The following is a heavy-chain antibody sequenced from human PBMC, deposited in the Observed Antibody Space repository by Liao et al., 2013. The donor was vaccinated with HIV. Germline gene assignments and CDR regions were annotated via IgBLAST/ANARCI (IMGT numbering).Heavy chain of an antibody. Sequence: QVQLQESGPGLVKPSQTLSLTCTVSGGSISSGSYYWSWIRQPAGKGLEWIGRIYTSGSTNYNPSLKSRVTISVDTSKNQFSLKLSSVTAADTAVYYCARKGRVAVRGPYPIRYWGQGTLVTVSS. CDR1: GGSISSGSYY. J-gene: IGHJ4*02. CDR3: ARKGRVAVRGPYPIRY. D-gene: IGHD2-15*01. CDR2: IYTSGST. V-gene: IGHV4-61*02.